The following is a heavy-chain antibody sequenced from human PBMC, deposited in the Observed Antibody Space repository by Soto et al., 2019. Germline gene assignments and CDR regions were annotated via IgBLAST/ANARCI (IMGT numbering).Heavy chain of an antibody. Sequence: GESLKISCKGCGYSFTSYWIGWVRQMPGKGLESMGIIYPGDSDTRYSPSFQGQVTISADKSISTAYLQWSSLKASDTAMYYCARTAAAGKYYYGMDVWGQGTTATVSS. CDR1: GYSFTSYW. CDR3: ARTAAAGKYYYGMDV. CDR2: IYPGDSDT. J-gene: IGHJ6*02. D-gene: IGHD6-13*01. V-gene: IGHV5-51*01.